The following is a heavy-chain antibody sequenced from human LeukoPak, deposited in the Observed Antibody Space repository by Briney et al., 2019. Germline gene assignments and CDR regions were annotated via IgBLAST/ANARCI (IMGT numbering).Heavy chain of an antibody. CDR1: GGSISSYY. Sequence: SETLSLTCTVSGGSISSYYWSWIRQPPGKGLEWIGYIYYSGSTNYNPSLKSRVTISVDTSKNQFSLKLSSVTPADTAVYYCARFGYCSGGSCYPWFDPWGQGTLVTVSS. CDR2: IYYSGST. V-gene: IGHV4-59*01. D-gene: IGHD2-15*01. CDR3: ARFGYCSGGSCYPWFDP. J-gene: IGHJ5*02.